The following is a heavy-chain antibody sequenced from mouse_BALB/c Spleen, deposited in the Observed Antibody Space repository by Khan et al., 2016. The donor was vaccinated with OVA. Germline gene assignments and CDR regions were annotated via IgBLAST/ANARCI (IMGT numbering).Heavy chain of an antibody. D-gene: IGHD1-3*01. J-gene: IGHJ2*01. V-gene: IGHV5-6-3*01. CDR2: IDRNGGST. Sequence: EVELVESGGGIVQPGGSLKRSCAASRLTISSYGMSSVRQTPDKRLELVATIDRNGGSTDYPDSVKRRITISGDNAKNALYLQMRSLKSEDTAMYYCARSTKWGQGTTLTVSS. CDR3: ARSTK. CDR1: RLTISSYG.